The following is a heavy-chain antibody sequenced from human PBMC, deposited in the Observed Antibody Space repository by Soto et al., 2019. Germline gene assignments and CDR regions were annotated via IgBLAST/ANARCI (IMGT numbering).Heavy chain of an antibody. Sequence: QVQLQESGPGLVKPSQTLSLTCTVSGGSISSGSYYWNWIRQHPGKDLEWIGYIYYSGSTHYNPSLKSRVTRSVDTSQNQFYLMLTFVTAADTAVYYCARLYSGNYLSFDYWGQGSLVTVSS. CDR3: ARLYSGNYLSFDY. V-gene: IGHV4-31*03. J-gene: IGHJ4*02. CDR1: GGSISSGSYY. CDR2: IYYSGST. D-gene: IGHD1-26*01.